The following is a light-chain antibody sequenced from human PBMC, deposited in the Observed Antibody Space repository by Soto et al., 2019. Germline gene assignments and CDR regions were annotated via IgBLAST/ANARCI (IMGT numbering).Light chain of an antibody. CDR1: QSVSSN. J-gene: IGKJ2*01. V-gene: IGKV3-15*01. CDR2: GAS. CDR3: QQSYKTPHT. Sequence: EIVMTQSPATLSVSPGERATLSCRASQSVSSNLAWYQQKPGQAPRLLIYGASTRATGIPARFSGSGSGTEFTLTISSLQSEDFATYYCQQSYKTPHTFGQGTKLE.